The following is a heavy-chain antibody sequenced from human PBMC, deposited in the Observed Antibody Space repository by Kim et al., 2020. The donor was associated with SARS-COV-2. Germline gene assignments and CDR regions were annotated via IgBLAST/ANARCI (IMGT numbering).Heavy chain of an antibody. CDR3: ARATMITFGGVIDHFDY. V-gene: IGHV4-31*02. J-gene: IGHJ4*02. Sequence: LKSRVTIAVETSKNKFSLKLSSVTAADTAVYYCARATMITFGGVIDHFDYWGQGTLVTVSS. D-gene: IGHD3-16*02.